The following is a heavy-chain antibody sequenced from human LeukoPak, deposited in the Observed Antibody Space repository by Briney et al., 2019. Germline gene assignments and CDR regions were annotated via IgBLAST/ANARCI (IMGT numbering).Heavy chain of an antibody. CDR1: GFTFTSYW. D-gene: IGHD3-16*01. J-gene: IGHJ4*02. Sequence: GGSLRLSCGASGFTFTSYWMSWVRQAPGKGLEWVANIRQDGSEKNYVDSVRGRFAISRDNARDSLFLQMNSLTAEDTAVYFCSTGGVHWGQGTLVTVSS. CDR3: STGGVH. V-gene: IGHV3-7*01. CDR2: IRQDGSEK.